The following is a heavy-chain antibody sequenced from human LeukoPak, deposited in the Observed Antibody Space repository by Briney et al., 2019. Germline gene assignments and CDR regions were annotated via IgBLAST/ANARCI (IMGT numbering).Heavy chain of an antibody. CDR1: GYTFTSYY. CDR2: INPSGGST. CDR3: ARDKFQVVVAATRGFDP. V-gene: IGHV1-46*01. J-gene: IGHJ5*02. D-gene: IGHD2-15*01. Sequence: ASVKVSCKASGYTFTSYYMHWVRQAPGQGLEWMGIINPSGGSTSYAQKFRGRVTMTRDTSTSTVYMELSSLRSEDTAVYYCARDKFQVVVAATRGFDPWGQGTLVTVSS.